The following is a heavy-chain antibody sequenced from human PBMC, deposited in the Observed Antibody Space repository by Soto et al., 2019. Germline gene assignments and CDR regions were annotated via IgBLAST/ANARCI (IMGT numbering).Heavy chain of an antibody. J-gene: IGHJ5*02. D-gene: IGHD6-19*01. CDR1: GGSFSGYY. CDR3: ARDTAVAGTPNWFDR. V-gene: IGHV4-34*01. CDR2: INHSGST. Sequence: QVQLQQWGAGLLKPSETLSLTCAVYGGSFSGYYWSWIRQPPGKGLEWIGEINHSGSTNYNPSLKSRVTISVDTSKNQFSLKLSSVTAADTAVYYCARDTAVAGTPNWFDRWGQGTLVTVSS.